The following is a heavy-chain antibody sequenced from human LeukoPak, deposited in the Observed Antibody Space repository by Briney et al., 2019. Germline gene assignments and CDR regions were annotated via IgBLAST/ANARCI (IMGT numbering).Heavy chain of an antibody. CDR2: ISSSSNYI. V-gene: IGHV3-21*01. Sequence: GGSLRLSCAASGFTFSSYSMNWVRQAPGKGLEWVSSISSSSNYIYYADSVKGRFTISRDNAKNSLYLQMNSLRADDTAVYYCARDAYYGSGSPQNYWGQGTLVTVSS. CDR1: GFTFSSYS. CDR3: ARDAYYGSGSPQNY. J-gene: IGHJ4*02. D-gene: IGHD3-10*01.